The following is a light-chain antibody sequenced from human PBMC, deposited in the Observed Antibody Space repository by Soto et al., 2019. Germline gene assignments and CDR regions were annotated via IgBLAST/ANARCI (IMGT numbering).Light chain of an antibody. V-gene: IGKV3-11*01. CDR2: DAS. CDR1: QSVSSN. J-gene: IGKJ5*01. CDR3: QQRDSWVT. Sequence: ELVMTQSPGALSGSPGGRATLSCSASQSVSSNLAWYQQKPGQAPRLLIYDASNRATGIPARFSGSGSGTDFTLTISSLEPEDFAVYYCQQRDSWVTFGQGTRLEIK.